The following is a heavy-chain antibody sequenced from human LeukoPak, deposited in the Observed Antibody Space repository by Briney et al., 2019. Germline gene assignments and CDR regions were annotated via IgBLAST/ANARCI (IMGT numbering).Heavy chain of an antibody. CDR3: AREGSSPDYYYYYMDV. D-gene: IGHD6-6*01. CDR2: MNPNSGNT. CDR1: GYTFTSYD. Sequence: ASVKVSCKASGYTFTSYDINWVRQATGQGPEWMGWMNPNSGNTGYAQRFQGRVTMTRNTSISTAYMELSSLRSEDTAVYYCAREGSSPDYYYYYMDVWGKGTTVAVSS. V-gene: IGHV1-8*01. J-gene: IGHJ6*03.